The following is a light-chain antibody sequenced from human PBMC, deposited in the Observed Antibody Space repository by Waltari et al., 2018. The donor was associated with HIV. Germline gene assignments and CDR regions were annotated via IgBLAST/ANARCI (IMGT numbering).Light chain of an antibody. Sequence: DIQMTQSPSPLSASVGGRVTIACRASQDIATLFNWYQQRPGRAPEFLIYTTSNLQTGVPSRFSGSGSGTNFVLTITSVQPEDLATYSCQQSYGIPYTFGQGTKVQI. CDR3: QQSYGIPYT. CDR1: QDIATL. CDR2: TTS. V-gene: IGKV1-39*01. J-gene: IGKJ1*01.